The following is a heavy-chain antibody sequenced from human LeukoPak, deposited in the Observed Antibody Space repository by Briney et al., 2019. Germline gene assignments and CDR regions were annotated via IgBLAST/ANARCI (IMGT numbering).Heavy chain of an antibody. CDR2: ISSNGGST. Sequence: GGSLRLSCAASGFTFSSYAMHWVRQAPGKGLEYVSAISSNGGSTYYANSVKGRFTISRDNSKNTLYLQMNSLRAEDTAVYYCAKDFPSGYYFDYWGQGTLVTVSS. V-gene: IGHV3-64*01. D-gene: IGHD5-12*01. CDR3: AKDFPSGYYFDY. CDR1: GFTFSSYA. J-gene: IGHJ4*02.